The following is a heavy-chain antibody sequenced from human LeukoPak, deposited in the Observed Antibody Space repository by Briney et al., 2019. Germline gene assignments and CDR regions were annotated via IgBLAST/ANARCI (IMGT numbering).Heavy chain of an antibody. CDR2: ISGNGGKT. Sequence: GGSLRLSCAASGFTFSSYAMSWVRQAPGKGLEWVSSISGNGGKTYYADSVKGRFTISRDDSKNTLYLQMNSLRAEDTAVYYCARPNAAGIRNYYYYMDVWGKGTTVTVSS. CDR3: ARPNAAGIRNYYYYMDV. J-gene: IGHJ6*03. CDR1: GFTFSSYA. V-gene: IGHV3-23*01. D-gene: IGHD3-10*01.